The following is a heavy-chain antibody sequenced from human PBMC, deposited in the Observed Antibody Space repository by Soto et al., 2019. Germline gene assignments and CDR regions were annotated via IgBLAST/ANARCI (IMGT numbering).Heavy chain of an antibody. V-gene: IGHV1-3*05. CDR2: INAGNGNT. CDR1: GYTFTGYA. CDR3: ARAVAVAADFDD. D-gene: IGHD6-19*01. J-gene: IGHJ4*02. Sequence: QVQLVQSGAEEKKPGASVKVSCKASGYTFTGYAMHWVRQAPGQRLEWMGWINAGNGNTKYSQKSQGRVTITRDTTASTAYMELSSLRSEDTAVYYCARAVAVAADFDDWGQGTLVTVSS.